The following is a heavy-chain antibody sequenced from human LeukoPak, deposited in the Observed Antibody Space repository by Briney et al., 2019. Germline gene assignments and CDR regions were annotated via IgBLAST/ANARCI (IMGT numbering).Heavy chain of an antibody. D-gene: IGHD1-26*01. CDR3: TRDQDDDAAGATLDY. CDR1: GFTLSSYA. V-gene: IGHV3-74*01. CDR2: INNDGSGT. Sequence: GGSLRLSCAASGFTLSSYAMHWVRQAPGKGLEWVLRINNDGSGTNYADSVKGRFTISRDNAKNTLYLQMNSLRAEDTAVYYCTRDQDDDAAGATLDYWGQGTLVTVSS. J-gene: IGHJ4*02.